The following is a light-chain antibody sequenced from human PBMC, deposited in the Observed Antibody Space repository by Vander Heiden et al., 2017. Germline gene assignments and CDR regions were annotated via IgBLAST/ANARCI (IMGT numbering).Light chain of an antibody. CDR2: EKN. CDR3: GTWDSSLSAWV. V-gene: IGLV1-51*02. J-gene: IGLJ3*02. Sequence: QSVLTQPPSVSAAPGQKVTISCSGSSSNIGNNYVSWYQQVPGTAPNLLIYEKNKRPSGIPDRFSGSNSGTSATLGITGLQTGDEADYYCGTWDSSLSAWVFGGGTKLTVL. CDR1: SSNIGNNY.